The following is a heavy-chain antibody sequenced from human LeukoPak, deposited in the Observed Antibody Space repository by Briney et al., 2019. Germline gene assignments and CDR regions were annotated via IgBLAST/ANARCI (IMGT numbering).Heavy chain of an antibody. CDR2: ISSSGTTI. CDR1: GFTFNRYS. Sequence: GASLRLSCAASGFTFNRYSMNWVRQAPGKGLEWISYISSSGTTIYYADSVQGRFILSRDNARNSLYLQMNSLRAEDTAVYYCARVGYSDFWSGYYWDYWGQGTLATVSS. V-gene: IGHV3-48*01. CDR3: ARVGYSDFWSGYYWDY. J-gene: IGHJ4*02. D-gene: IGHD3-3*01.